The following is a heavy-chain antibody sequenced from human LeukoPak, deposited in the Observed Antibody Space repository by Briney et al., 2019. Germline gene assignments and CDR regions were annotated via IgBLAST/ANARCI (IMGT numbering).Heavy chain of an antibody. CDR2: IRYDGSIK. J-gene: IGHJ6*02. CDR1: GFTFSSYG. CDR3: ARFQEDAGTAYRYDSSGYYRALYYYYGMDV. Sequence: GGSLRLSCAASGFTFSSYGMHWVRQAPGKGLEWVAFIRYDGSIKYYADSVKGRFTISRDNSKNTLYLQMNSLRAEDTAVYYCARFQEDAGTAYRYDSSGYYRALYYYYGMDVWGQGTTVTVSS. V-gene: IGHV3-30*02. D-gene: IGHD3-22*01.